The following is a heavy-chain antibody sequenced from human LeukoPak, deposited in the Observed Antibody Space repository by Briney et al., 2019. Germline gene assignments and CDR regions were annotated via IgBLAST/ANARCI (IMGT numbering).Heavy chain of an antibody. Sequence: SETLSLTCTVSGGSISSGSYYWSWIRQPAGKGPEWIGRIYTSGSTNHNPSLKSRVTILVDTSKNQFSLKLSSVTAADTAVYYCASVAAAGTYFQHWGQGTLVTVSS. CDR2: IYTSGST. D-gene: IGHD6-13*01. CDR3: ASVAAAGTYFQH. CDR1: GGSISSGSYY. V-gene: IGHV4-61*02. J-gene: IGHJ1*01.